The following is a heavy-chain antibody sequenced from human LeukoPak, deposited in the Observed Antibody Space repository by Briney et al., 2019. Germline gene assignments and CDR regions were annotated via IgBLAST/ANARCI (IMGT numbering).Heavy chain of an antibody. CDR2: IKPDGSAE. D-gene: IGHD3-3*01. CDR1: GFTFSSNW. Sequence: GGSLRLSCATSGFTFSSNWMSWVRHAPGRGLDWVANIKPDGSAEYYAASVKGRFAVSRDNAKNSLYLQMNSLRAEDTAVYYCARDRFLEWLLYRYGAFDIWGQGTMVTVSS. J-gene: IGHJ3*02. V-gene: IGHV3-7*01. CDR3: ARDRFLEWLLYRYGAFDI.